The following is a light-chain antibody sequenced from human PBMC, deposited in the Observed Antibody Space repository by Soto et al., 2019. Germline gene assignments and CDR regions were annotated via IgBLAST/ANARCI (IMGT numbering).Light chain of an antibody. CDR3: SSYTSSSTSYV. CDR1: SSDVGGYNY. Sequence: QSVLTQPASVSGSPRQSITISCTGTSSDVGGYNYVSWYQQHPGKAPKLMIYDVSNRPSGVSNRFSGSKSGNTASLTISGLQAEDEADYYCSSYTSSSTSYVFGTGTKVTAL. CDR2: DVS. J-gene: IGLJ1*01. V-gene: IGLV2-14*01.